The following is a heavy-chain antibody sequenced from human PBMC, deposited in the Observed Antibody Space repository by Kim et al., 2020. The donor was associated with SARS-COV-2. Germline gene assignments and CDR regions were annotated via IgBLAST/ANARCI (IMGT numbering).Heavy chain of an antibody. V-gene: IGHV3-9*01. Sequence: SVKSRFTISRDEAKNSLYLQMNSLRDEDTAFYYCAKDMGYDFWSGYHIPDFWGQGTLVTVSS. D-gene: IGHD3-3*01. J-gene: IGHJ4*02. CDR3: AKDMGYDFWSGYHIPDF.